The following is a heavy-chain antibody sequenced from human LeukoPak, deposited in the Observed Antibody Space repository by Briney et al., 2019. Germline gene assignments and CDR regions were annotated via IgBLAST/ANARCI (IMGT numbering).Heavy chain of an antibody. CDR2: IKHDGSEK. D-gene: IGHD4-11*01. V-gene: IGHV3-7*01. CDR1: GFTFSSYW. Sequence: GGSLRLSCAASGFTFSSYWMSWVRQAPGKGLEWVANIKHDGSEKYYVDSVKGRFTISRDNAKNTLYLQMNSLRAEDTAVYYCARDRGWTTANLYYYYYMDVWGKGTTVTVSS. CDR3: ARDRGWTTANLYYYYYMDV. J-gene: IGHJ6*03.